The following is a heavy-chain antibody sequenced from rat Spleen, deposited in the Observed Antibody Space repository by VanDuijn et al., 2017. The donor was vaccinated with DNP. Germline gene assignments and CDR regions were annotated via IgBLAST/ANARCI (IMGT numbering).Heavy chain of an antibody. CDR1: GFTFSYYY. Sequence: EVQLMESGGGLVQPGRSLKLSCAASGFTFSYYYMGWVRQAPKKGLEWVATISTSDNRTYYPDSVKGRFTVSKDNPKSSLYLQMNSLKSEDTATYYCARHGYSSYRFAYWGQGTLVTVSS. CDR3: ARHGYSSYRFAY. V-gene: IGHV5-25*01. J-gene: IGHJ3*01. D-gene: IGHD1-2*01. CDR2: ISTSDNRT.